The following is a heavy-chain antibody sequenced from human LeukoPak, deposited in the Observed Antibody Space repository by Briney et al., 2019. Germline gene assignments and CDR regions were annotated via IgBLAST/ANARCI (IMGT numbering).Heavy chain of an antibody. Sequence: SVKVSCKSSGGTFSTYAISWVRQPPGQGLEWMGGITPILGTANYAQKFQGSVTNNADHSTSTAYMELSSLRSEDTAVYYCARSLIDYGGAYDAFDIWGQGTKVTISS. CDR1: GGTFSTYA. J-gene: IGHJ3*02. V-gene: IGHV1-69*10. CDR3: ARSLIDYGGAYDAFDI. D-gene: IGHD4-23*01. CDR2: ITPILGTA.